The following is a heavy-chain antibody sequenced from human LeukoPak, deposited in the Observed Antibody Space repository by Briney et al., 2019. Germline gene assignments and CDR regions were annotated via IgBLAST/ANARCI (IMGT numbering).Heavy chain of an antibody. J-gene: IGHJ4*02. CDR3: ARMGYHGSGSYSWYFDY. CDR1: GFSLSTSGVG. Sequence: SGPTLVKPTQTLTLTCTFSGFSLSTSGVGVGWIRQPPGKALEWLALIYWDDDKLYSPSLKSRLTITKDTSKNQVVLTMTNMDPVDTATYYCARMGYHGSGSYSWYFDYWGQGTLVTVSS. V-gene: IGHV2-5*02. CDR2: IYWDDDK. D-gene: IGHD3-10*01.